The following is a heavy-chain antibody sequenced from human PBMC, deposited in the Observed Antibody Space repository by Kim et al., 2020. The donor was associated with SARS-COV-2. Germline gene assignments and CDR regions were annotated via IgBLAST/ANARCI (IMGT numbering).Heavy chain of an antibody. J-gene: IGHJ5*02. V-gene: IGHV3-30*02. Sequence: KGRLTISRDNSKNTLYLQMNSLRAEDTAVYYCAKDHYPGIAVAGTSWFDPWGQGTLVTVSS. D-gene: IGHD6-19*01. CDR3: AKDHYPGIAVAGTSWFDP.